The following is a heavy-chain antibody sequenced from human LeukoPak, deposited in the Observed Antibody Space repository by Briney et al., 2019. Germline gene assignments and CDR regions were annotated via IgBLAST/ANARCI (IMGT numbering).Heavy chain of an antibody. CDR2: VESKTDGGTT. V-gene: IGHV3-15*04. CDR3: TTGSY. J-gene: IGHJ4*02. Sequence: PGGSLRLSCAASGFTFNYAWMSWVRQAPGKGLEWVGRVESKTDGGTTDYAAPVKGRFTISRDDSKNTVYLQMNSLKTEDTAEYYCTTGSYWGQGTLVTVSS. CDR1: GFTFNYAW.